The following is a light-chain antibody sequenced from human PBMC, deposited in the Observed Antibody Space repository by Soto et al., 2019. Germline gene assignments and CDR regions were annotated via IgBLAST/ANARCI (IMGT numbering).Light chain of an antibody. CDR2: EVS. J-gene: IGKJ1*01. V-gene: IGKV2-30*02. CDR3: MQGTLWPWT. Sequence: DVVMTQSPLSLPVTLGQPASISCRSSQSLIHSDGNTYLSWVQQRPRQSPSRLIYEVSDRDSVVSNRFAGSASGTFFTPKISRVDAEDVAVYYRMQGTLWPWTFGQGTEVEIK. CDR1: QSLIHSDGNTY.